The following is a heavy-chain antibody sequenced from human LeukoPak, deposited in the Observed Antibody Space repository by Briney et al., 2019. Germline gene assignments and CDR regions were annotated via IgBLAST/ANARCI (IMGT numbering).Heavy chain of an antibody. CDR3: ARVNWNDRDFES. D-gene: IGHD1-20*01. J-gene: IGHJ4*02. V-gene: IGHV4-59*06. CDR2: IYYTGST. CDR1: GVSIRSYY. Sequence: PSETLSLTCTVSGVSIRSYYWSWIRQPPGKGLEWIGHIYYTGSTYYNPSLKSRVTISVDTSKNQFSLKLTSVTAADTAVYYCARVNWNDRDFESWGQGTLVTVSS.